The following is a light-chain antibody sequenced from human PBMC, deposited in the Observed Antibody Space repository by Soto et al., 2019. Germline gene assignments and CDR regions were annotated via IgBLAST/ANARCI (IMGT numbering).Light chain of an antibody. J-gene: IGLJ2*01. CDR2: ADN. Sequence: SVLTQPPSVSGAPGQKITMSCTGSSSSIGAGYDVHWYQQIPGAAPRLLIYADNNRPSGVPDRFSASKSGTSASLAITGLQGEDEANYYCQSYDTSLSGVIFGAGTKLTVL. V-gene: IGLV1-40*01. CDR3: QSYDTSLSGVI. CDR1: SSSIGAGYD.